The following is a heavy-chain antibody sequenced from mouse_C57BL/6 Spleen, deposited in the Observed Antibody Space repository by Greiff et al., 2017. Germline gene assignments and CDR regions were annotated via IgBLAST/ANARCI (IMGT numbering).Heavy chain of an antibody. V-gene: IGHV3-6*01. J-gene: IGHJ2*01. CDR2: ISYDGSN. Sequence: DVKLQESGPGLVKPSQSLSLTCSVTGYSITSGYYWNWIRQFPGNKLEWMGYISYDGSNNYNPSLKNRSSITRDTSKNQFFLKFNSVTTEDTATYYCASGSSYCFDYWGQGTTLTVSS. D-gene: IGHD1-1*01. CDR1: GYSITSGYY. CDR3: ASGSSYCFDY.